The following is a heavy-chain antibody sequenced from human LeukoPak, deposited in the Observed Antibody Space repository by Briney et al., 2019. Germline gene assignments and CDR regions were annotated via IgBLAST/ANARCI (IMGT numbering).Heavy chain of an antibody. J-gene: IGHJ2*01. D-gene: IGHD5-12*01. Sequence: ASVKVSCKASGYTFTSYYMHWVRQAPGQGPEWMGIINPSGGSTSYAQKFQGRVTMTRDTSTSTVYMELSSLRSEDTAVYYCARARPTNWYFDLWGRGTLVTVSS. CDR1: GYTFTSYY. CDR2: INPSGGST. CDR3: ARARPTNWYFDL. V-gene: IGHV1-46*01.